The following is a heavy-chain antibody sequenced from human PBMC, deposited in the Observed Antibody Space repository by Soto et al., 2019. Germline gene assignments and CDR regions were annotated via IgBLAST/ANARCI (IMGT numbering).Heavy chain of an antibody. CDR1: GFSLSTSGVG. Sequence: QITLKESGPPLVKPTQTLTLTCTFSGFSLSTSGVGVGWIRQPPGKALEWLALIYWDDDKRYSPSLKSRLTITKDTSKNQVVLTMTNMDPVDTATYYCAHRRIAVAGTVFDYWGQGTLVTVSS. CDR3: AHRRIAVAGTVFDY. V-gene: IGHV2-5*02. J-gene: IGHJ4*02. CDR2: IYWDDDK. D-gene: IGHD6-19*01.